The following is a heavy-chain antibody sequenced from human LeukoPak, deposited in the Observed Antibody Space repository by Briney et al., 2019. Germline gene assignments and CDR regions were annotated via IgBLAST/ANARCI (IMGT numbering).Heavy chain of an antibody. V-gene: IGHV3-23*01. Sequence: GGSLRLSCAASGFTFSSYAMSWVRQAPGKGLEWVSAISGSGGSTYYADSVKGRFTISRDNSKNTLYLQMNSLRAEDTAVYYCAKDSRSLLWFGESPPPYLDYWGQGTLVTVSS. CDR1: GFTFSSYA. CDR2: ISGSGGST. J-gene: IGHJ4*02. CDR3: AKDSRSLLWFGESPPPYLDY. D-gene: IGHD3-10*01.